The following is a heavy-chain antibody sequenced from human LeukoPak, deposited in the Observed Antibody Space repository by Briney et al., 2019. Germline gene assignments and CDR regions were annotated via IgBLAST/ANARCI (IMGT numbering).Heavy chain of an antibody. D-gene: IGHD6-13*01. V-gene: IGHV1-46*01. CDR2: INPSGGST. J-gene: IGHJ4*02. Sequence: ASVKVSCKASGYTFTSYYMHWVRQAPGQGLEWMGIINPSGGSTSYAQKFQGRVTMTRDMSTSTVYMELSRLRSDDTAVYYCASSWIAAAAPVVYWGQGTLVTVSS. CDR3: ASSWIAAAAPVVY. CDR1: GYTFTSYY.